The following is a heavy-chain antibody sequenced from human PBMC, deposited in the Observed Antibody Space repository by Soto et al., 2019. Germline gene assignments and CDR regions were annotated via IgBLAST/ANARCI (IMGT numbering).Heavy chain of an antibody. Sequence: SVKVSCKASGGTFSSYTISWVRQAPGQGLEWMGRLIPILGIANYAQKFQGRVTITADKSTSTAYMELSSLRSEDTAVYYCETGSGSRRYLYDMDVWGQGTRVTVSS. V-gene: IGHV1-69*02. CDR2: LIPILGIA. CDR1: GGTFSSYT. D-gene: IGHD3-10*01. J-gene: IGHJ6*02. CDR3: ETGSGSRRYLYDMDV.